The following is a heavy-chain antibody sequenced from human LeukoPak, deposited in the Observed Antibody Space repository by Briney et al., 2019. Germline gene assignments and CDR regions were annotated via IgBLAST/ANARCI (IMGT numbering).Heavy chain of an antibody. CDR3: ARERATVTTEYFDY. CDR2: IYYSGST. Sequence: PSETLSLTCTVSGGSISSYYWSWIRQPPGKGLAWIGYIYYSGSTNYNPSLKSRVTISVDTSKNQFSLKLSSVTAADTAVYYCARERATVTTEYFDYWGQGTLVTVSS. V-gene: IGHV4-59*01. D-gene: IGHD4-11*01. CDR1: GGSISSYY. J-gene: IGHJ4*02.